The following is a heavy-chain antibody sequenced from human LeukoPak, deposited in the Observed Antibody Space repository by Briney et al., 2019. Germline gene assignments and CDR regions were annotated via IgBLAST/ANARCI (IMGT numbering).Heavy chain of an antibody. CDR2: IYYGGST. V-gene: IGHV4-59*01. Sequence: SETLTLTCTVSGGSISSYYWSWIRQPPGKGLEWIGYIYYGGSTNYNPSLKSRVTISVDTSKNQFSLKLSSVTAADTAVYYCARGWVVRGARGAFDIWGQGTMVTVSS. D-gene: IGHD3-10*01. CDR1: GGSISSYY. J-gene: IGHJ3*02. CDR3: ARGWVVRGARGAFDI.